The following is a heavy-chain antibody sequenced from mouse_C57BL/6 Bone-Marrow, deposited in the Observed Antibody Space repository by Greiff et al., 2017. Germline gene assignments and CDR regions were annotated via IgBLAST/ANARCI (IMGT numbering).Heavy chain of an antibody. Sequence: EVKLQESGPELVKPGASVKISCKASGYSFTDYNMNWVKQSNGKSLEWIGVINPNYGTTSYNQKFTGKATLTVDKSSSTAYMQLNSLTSEDSAVYYCARGYDYDYAMDYWGQGTSVTVSS. CDR2: INPNYGTT. J-gene: IGHJ4*01. CDR1: GYSFTDYN. V-gene: IGHV1-39*01. D-gene: IGHD2-4*01. CDR3: ARGYDYDYAMDY.